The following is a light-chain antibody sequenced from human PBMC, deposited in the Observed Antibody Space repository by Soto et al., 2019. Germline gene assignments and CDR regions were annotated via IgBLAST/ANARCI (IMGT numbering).Light chain of an antibody. V-gene: IGKV1-39*01. J-gene: IGKJ1*01. CDR1: QGISTL. Sequence: IQLTQTQSSLSASVGDRVTITCRASQGISTLLAWYQQKPGKAPKVLIYESSLLQSGVPSRFSGSGSATDFTLTIGSLQPEDSATYYCPQGFSPPWTFGQRSNVDI. CDR2: ESS. CDR3: PQGFSPPWT.